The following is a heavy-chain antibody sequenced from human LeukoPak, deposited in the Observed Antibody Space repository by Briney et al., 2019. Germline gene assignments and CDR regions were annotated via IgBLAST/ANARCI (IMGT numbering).Heavy chain of an antibody. Sequence: SGTLSLTCAVSGGSISTTNWWSWVRQPPGKGLEWIGEIYRSGSTNYNPSLKSRVTISVDKSKNQFSLKLSYVTVADTAVYYCARSGIGVGGAFDPWGQGTLVTVSS. CDR2: IYRSGST. V-gene: IGHV4-4*02. CDR1: GGSISTTNW. D-gene: IGHD3-16*01. CDR3: ARSGIGVGGAFDP. J-gene: IGHJ5*02.